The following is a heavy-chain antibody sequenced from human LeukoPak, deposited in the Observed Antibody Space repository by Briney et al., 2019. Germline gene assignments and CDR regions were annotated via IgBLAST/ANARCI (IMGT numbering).Heavy chain of an antibody. V-gene: IGHV3-74*01. CDR2: ISGDGSLT. J-gene: IGHJ6*02. D-gene: IGHD3-10*01. Sequence: GGSLRLSCAASGFTFSTHWMYWVRQAPGKEFVWVSRISGDGSLTIYADSVRGRFTISRDNAKETLYLQMTSLRVEDTAVYSCASLLTPYHGSGGGGMDVWGQGTTVTVSS. CDR3: ASLLTPYHGSGGGGMDV. CDR1: GFTFSTHW.